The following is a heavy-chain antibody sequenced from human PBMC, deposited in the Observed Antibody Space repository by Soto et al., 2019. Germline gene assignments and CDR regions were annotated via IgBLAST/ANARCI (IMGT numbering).Heavy chain of an antibody. CDR1: GGSISSGGYY. CDR3: ARDHLVWFGESNYYYYGMDV. D-gene: IGHD3-10*01. Sequence: SETLSLTCTVSGGSISSGGYYWSWIRQHPGKGLEWIGYIYYSGSTYYNPSLKSRVTISVDTSKNQFSLKLSSVTAADTAVYYCARDHLVWFGESNYYYYGMDVWGQGTTVTVSS. CDR2: IYYSGST. J-gene: IGHJ6*02. V-gene: IGHV4-31*03.